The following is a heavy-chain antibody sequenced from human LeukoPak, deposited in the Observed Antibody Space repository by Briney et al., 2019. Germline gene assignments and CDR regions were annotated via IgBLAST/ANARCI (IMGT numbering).Heavy chain of an antibody. CDR2: IWYDGSNK. CDR3: ARDRSMSGWYIDL. Sequence: PGGSLRLSCAASGFTFSSYGMHWVRQAPGKGLEWVAVIWYDGSNKYYPDSVQGRFTISRDNSENTLYLQVNSLRAEDTAVYYCARDRSMSGWYIDLWGRGTLVTVSS. D-gene: IGHD2/OR15-2a*01. CDR1: GFTFSSYG. J-gene: IGHJ2*01. V-gene: IGHV3-33*01.